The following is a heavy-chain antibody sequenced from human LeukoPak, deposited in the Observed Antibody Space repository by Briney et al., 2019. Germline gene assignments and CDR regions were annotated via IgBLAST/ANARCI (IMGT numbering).Heavy chain of an antibody. J-gene: IGHJ4*02. CDR1: GFTFSSYW. Sequence: GGSLRLSCAASGFTFSSYWMHWVRHAPGKGLVWVSRINSDGSSTSYADSVKGRFTISRDNAKNTLYLQMNSLRAEDTAVYYCARGMGYTSRFDYWGQGTLVTVSS. CDR2: INSDGSST. V-gene: IGHV3-74*01. D-gene: IGHD6-13*01. CDR3: ARGMGYTSRFDY.